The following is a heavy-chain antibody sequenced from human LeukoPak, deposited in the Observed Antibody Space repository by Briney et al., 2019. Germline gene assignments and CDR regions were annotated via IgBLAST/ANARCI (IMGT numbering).Heavy chain of an antibody. CDR1: GFTFSSYW. Sequence: PGVSLRLSCAASGFTFSSYWMHWVRQAPGKGLVWVSRINSDGSSTSYADSVKGRFTISRDNAKNTLYLQMNSLRAEDTAVYYCASVGYFGIAARRGDYWGQGTLVTVSS. CDR2: INSDGSST. D-gene: IGHD6-6*01. V-gene: IGHV3-74*01. J-gene: IGHJ4*02. CDR3: ASVGYFGIAARRGDY.